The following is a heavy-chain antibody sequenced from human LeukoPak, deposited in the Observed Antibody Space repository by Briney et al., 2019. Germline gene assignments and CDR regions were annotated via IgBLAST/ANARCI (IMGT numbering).Heavy chain of an antibody. Sequence: SGGSLRLSCAASGFTVNSNYMSWVRQAPGKGLEWVSVIYSGGTTYYADSVKGRFTISRDNSKNTLYLQMNTLRAEDTAVYYCARDGAPHYYDSSGYIDAFDIWGQGTMVTVSS. CDR1: GFTVNSNY. J-gene: IGHJ3*02. D-gene: IGHD3-22*01. CDR3: ARDGAPHYYDSSGYIDAFDI. CDR2: IYSGGTT. V-gene: IGHV3-66*01.